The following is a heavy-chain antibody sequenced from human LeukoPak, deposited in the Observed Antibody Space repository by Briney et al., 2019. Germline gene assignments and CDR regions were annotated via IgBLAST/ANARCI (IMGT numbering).Heavy chain of an antibody. CDR1: GGTFSSYA. CDR2: IIPILGIA. D-gene: IGHD5-24*01. CDR3: ARGAAEMATIAGDDY. Sequence: GASVNVSCKASGGTFSSYAISWVRQAPGQGREWMGRIIPILGIANYAQKFQGRVTITADKSTSTAYMELSSLRSEDTAVYYCARGAAEMATIAGDDYWGQGTLVTVSS. V-gene: IGHV1-69*04. J-gene: IGHJ4*02.